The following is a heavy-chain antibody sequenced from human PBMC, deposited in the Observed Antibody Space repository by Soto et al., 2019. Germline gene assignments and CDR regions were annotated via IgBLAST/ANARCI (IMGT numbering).Heavy chain of an antibody. V-gene: IGHV1-18*01. CDR2: ISAYNGNT. Sequence: QVQLVQSGAEVKKHGASVKVSCKASGYTFTSYAFAWVRQAPGQGLEWMAWISAYNGNTNYGEKLQGRVTVTTDASTSTAYMELRSLRSDDTAVYYCARVSGFDYGDNWGQGTLVTVSS. J-gene: IGHJ4*02. CDR3: ARVSGFDYGDN. D-gene: IGHD4-17*01. CDR1: GYTFTSYA.